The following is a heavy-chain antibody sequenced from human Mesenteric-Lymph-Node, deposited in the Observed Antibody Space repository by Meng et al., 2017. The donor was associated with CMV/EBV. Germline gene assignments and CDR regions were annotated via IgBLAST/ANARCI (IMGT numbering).Heavy chain of an antibody. Sequence: GESLKISCGASAFTFSSFGMHWVRQAPGKGLEWVAFIRYDGSDKYYADSVKGRFTISRDNSKNTLYLQMNSLRAEDTAVYYCAKDQGIAAPDDAFDIWGQGTMVTVSS. J-gene: IGHJ3*02. CDR1: AFTFSSFG. V-gene: IGHV3-30*02. D-gene: IGHD6-13*01. CDR2: IRYDGSDK. CDR3: AKDQGIAAPDDAFDI.